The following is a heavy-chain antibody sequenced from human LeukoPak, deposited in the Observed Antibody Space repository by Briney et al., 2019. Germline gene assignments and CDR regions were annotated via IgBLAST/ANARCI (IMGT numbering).Heavy chain of an antibody. CDR3: ARSTTVTTRDKFDY. V-gene: IGHV4-31*03. Sequence: SQTLSLTCTVSGGSISSGGYYWSWIRQHPGKGLEWIGYIYYSGSTYYNPSLKSRVTISVDTSKNQFSLKLSSVTAADTAVYYCARSTTVTTRDKFDYWGQGTLVTVSS. CDR2: IYYSGST. CDR1: GGSISSGGYY. J-gene: IGHJ4*02. D-gene: IGHD4-17*01.